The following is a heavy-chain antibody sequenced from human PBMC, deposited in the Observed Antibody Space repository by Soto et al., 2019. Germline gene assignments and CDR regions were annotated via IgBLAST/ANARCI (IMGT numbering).Heavy chain of an antibody. J-gene: IGHJ5*02. CDR3: ARDLGSGSYHGGWFDP. CDR1: GGTFSSYA. CDR2: IIPIFGTA. Sequence: QVPLVQSGAEVKKPGSSVKVSCKASGGTFSSYAISWVRQAPGQGLEWMGGIIPIFGTANYAQKFQGRVTITADESTSTAYMELSSLRSEDTAVYYCARDLGSGSYHGGWFDPWGQGTLVTVSS. D-gene: IGHD1-26*01. V-gene: IGHV1-69*01.